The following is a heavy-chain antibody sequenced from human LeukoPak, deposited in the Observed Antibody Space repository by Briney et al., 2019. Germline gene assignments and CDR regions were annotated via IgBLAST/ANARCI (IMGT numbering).Heavy chain of an antibody. Sequence: GGSLRLSCAASGFTFSSYSMNWVRQAPGKGLEWVSSISSSSSYIYYADSVKGRFTISRDNAKNSLYLQMNSLRAEDTAVYYCARSSGTYAFFDYWGQGTLVTVSS. CDR3: ARSSGTYAFFDY. D-gene: IGHD1-26*01. J-gene: IGHJ4*02. CDR2: ISSSSSYI. CDR1: GFTFSSYS. V-gene: IGHV3-21*01.